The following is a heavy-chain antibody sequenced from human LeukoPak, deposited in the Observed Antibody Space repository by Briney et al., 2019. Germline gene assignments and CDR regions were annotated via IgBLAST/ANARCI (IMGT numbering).Heavy chain of an antibody. CDR3: AMGHDQLLLHNWFDP. CDR1: GGSLGVHY. D-gene: IGHD2-2*01. J-gene: IGHJ5*02. V-gene: IGHV4-59*11. Sequence: SETLSLTCTLSGGSLGVHYWSWIRQPPGKQLEWIGYVYHTGRTNYNPSLRGRVTMSVDAPKHRISLDLTSVTAADTAVYYCAMGHDQLLLHNWFDPWGQGIPVIVSS. CDR2: VYHTGRT.